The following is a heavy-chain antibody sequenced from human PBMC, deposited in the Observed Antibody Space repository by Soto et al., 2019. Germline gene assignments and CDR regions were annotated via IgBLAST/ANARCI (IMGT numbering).Heavy chain of an antibody. D-gene: IGHD3-3*01. CDR2: IIPMFGAA. V-gene: IGHV1-69*01. Sequence: QVQLVQSGAEVKKPGSSVKVSCTASGGTFSNFAISWVRQAPGQGLEWMGGIIPMFGAADSAQEFQGRVTISADESTSTAYMELSSLRSEDTAMYYCARDFGLHNCFDSWGQGTQVTVSS. J-gene: IGHJ5*01. CDR3: ARDFGLHNCFDS. CDR1: GGTFSNFA.